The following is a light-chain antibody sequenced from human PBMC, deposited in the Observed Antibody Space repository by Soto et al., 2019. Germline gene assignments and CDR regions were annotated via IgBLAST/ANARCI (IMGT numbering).Light chain of an antibody. Sequence: EIGFMPSPSTLSLSPGERATLSCRARQSVTSSYLAWYQQKPGQAPRLLIYGASSRATGIPDRFSGSGSGTDFTLTISRLEPEDFAVYYCQQPWTFGQGTKVDIK. V-gene: IGKV3-20*01. J-gene: IGKJ1*01. CDR3: QQPWT. CDR1: QSVTSSY. CDR2: GAS.